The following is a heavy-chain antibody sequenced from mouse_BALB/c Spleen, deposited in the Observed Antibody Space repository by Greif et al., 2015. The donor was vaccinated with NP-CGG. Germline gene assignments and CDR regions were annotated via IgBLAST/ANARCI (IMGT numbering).Heavy chain of an antibody. Sequence: EVMLVESGGGLVKPGGSLKLSCAASGFAFSSYDMSWVRQTPEKRLEWVATISSGGSYTYYPDSVKGRFTISRDNARNTLYLQMSSLRSEDTALYYCARHLGSGGYFDYWGQGTTLTVSS. CDR1: GFAFSSYD. J-gene: IGHJ2*01. D-gene: IGHD3-2*02. CDR2: ISSGGSYT. V-gene: IGHV5-9*02. CDR3: ARHLGSGGYFDY.